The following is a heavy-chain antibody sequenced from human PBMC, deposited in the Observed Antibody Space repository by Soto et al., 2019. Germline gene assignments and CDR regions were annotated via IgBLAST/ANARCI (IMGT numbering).Heavy chain of an antibody. Sequence: PGGSLRLSCAASGFTFSSYAMHWVRQAPGKGLEWVAVISYDGSNKYYADSVKGRVTISRDNSKNTLYLQMNSLRAEDTAVYYCARDRGPCIQLWLNYWGQRALVTVSS. CDR3: ARDRGPCIQLWLNY. J-gene: IGHJ4*02. D-gene: IGHD5-18*01. V-gene: IGHV3-30-3*01. CDR1: GFTFSSYA. CDR2: ISYDGSNK.